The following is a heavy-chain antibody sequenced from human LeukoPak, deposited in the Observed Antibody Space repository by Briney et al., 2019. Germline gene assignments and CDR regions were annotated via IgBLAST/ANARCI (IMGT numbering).Heavy chain of an antibody. CDR1: GFSFSVYY. J-gene: IGHJ6*02. CDR2: INSSGSDI. D-gene: IGHD3-16*01. CDR3: ARGLEWRSNSCSCMDV. Sequence: GGSLRLSGAASGFSFSVYYMSWIRQPQGKGLEGVSYINSSGSDIYYADSVKGRFTISRDNAKNSLYLQMSSLRAEDTAVYYCARGLEWRSNSCSCMDVWGQGTTVTVSS. V-gene: IGHV3-11*01.